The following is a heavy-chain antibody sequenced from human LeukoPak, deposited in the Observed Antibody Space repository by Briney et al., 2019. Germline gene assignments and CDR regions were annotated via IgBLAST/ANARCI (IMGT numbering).Heavy chain of an antibody. D-gene: IGHD2-21*02. V-gene: IGHV4-61*01. CDR1: GSSVSSGSYY. J-gene: IGHJ3*02. CDR2: IYYSGST. Sequence: PSETLSLTCTVSGSSVSSGSYYWSWIRQPPGKGLEWIGYIYYSGSTNYNPSLKSRVTISVDTSKNQFSLKLSSVTAADTAVYYCAVVTTDAFDIWGQGTMVTVSS. CDR3: AVVTTDAFDI.